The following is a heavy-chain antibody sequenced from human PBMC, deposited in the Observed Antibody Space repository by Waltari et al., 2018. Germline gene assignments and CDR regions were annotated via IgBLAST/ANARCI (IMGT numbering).Heavy chain of an antibody. CDR1: GYSISSGYY. J-gene: IGHJ4*02. CDR2: IYHSGST. Sequence: QVQLQESGPGLVKPSETLSLTCAVSGYSISSGYYWGWIRQPPGKGLGWIGSIYHSGSTSYNTSLKSRVTISVDTSKNQFSLKLSSVTAADTAVYYCASLGDYYGSGSYFEGYYFDYWGQGTLVTVSS. D-gene: IGHD3-10*01. CDR3: ASLGDYYGSGSYFEGYYFDY. V-gene: IGHV4-38-2*01.